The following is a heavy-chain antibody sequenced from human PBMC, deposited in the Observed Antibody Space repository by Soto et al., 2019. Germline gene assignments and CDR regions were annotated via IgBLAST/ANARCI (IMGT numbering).Heavy chain of an antibody. J-gene: IGHJ5*02. CDR1: GASIRTHY. Sequence: SETLSLTCTVSGASIRTHYWSWIRQPPGKGLEWIGYFYYGGSTNYNPSLKSRVTISVDTSNNQFSLKLSSVTAADTAVYYCATGRFSAMIRGVIMFDPWGQGTLVTVSS. D-gene: IGHD3-10*01. V-gene: IGHV4-59*11. CDR2: FYYGGST. CDR3: ATGRFSAMIRGVIMFDP.